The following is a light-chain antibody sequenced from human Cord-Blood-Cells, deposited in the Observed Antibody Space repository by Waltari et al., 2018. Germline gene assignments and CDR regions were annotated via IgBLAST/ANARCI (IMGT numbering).Light chain of an antibody. CDR3: SSYAGSNNLV. CDR1: SSDVGGYNY. J-gene: IGLJ2*01. V-gene: IGLV2-8*01. Sequence: QSALTQPPSASGSPGQSVTISCPGTSSDVGGYNYVSWYKQHPGKAPKLLSYEVSKRPSGVPDRFAGSKSGNAASLTVSGLQAEDEADYYCSSYAGSNNLVFGGGTKLTVL. CDR2: EVS.